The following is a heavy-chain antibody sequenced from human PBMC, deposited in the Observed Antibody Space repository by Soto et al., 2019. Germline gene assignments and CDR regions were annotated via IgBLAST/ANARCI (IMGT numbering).Heavy chain of an antibody. CDR3: AREKRQYCGGDCYSDWFDP. CDR2: IYYSGST. V-gene: IGHV4-31*03. J-gene: IGHJ5*02. D-gene: IGHD2-21*02. Sequence: SETLSLTCTVSGGPISSGGYYWSWIRQHPGKGLEWIGYIYYSGSTYYNPSLKSRVTISVDTSKNQFSLKLSSVTAADTAVYYCAREKRQYCGGDCYSDWFDPWGQGTLVTVSS. CDR1: GGPISSGGYY.